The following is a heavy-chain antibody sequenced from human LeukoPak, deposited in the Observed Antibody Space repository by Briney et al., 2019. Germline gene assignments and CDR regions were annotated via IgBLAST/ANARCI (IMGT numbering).Heavy chain of an antibody. Sequence: GGSLRLSCAASGFTFSSYAMHWVRQAPGKGLEWVAVISYDGSNKYYADSVKGRFTISRVNSKNTLYLQMNSLRAEDTAVYYCARPIRTQWQYDAFDIWGQGTMVTVSS. J-gene: IGHJ3*02. CDR3: ARPIRTQWQYDAFDI. CDR1: GFTFSSYA. CDR2: ISYDGSNK. V-gene: IGHV3-30-3*01. D-gene: IGHD6-19*01.